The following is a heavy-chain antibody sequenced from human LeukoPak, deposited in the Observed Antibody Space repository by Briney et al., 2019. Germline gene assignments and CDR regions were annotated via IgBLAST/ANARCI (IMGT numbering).Heavy chain of an antibody. CDR2: IYYSGST. CDR3: ARGHPIHYDIDY. CDR1: GGSISSSSYY. J-gene: IGHJ4*02. D-gene: IGHD3-9*01. Sequence: PSETLSLICTVSGGSISSSSYYWGWIRQPPGKGLEWIGSIYYSGSTYYNPSLKSRVTISVDTSKNQFSLKLSSVTAADTAVYYCARGHPIHYDIDYWGQGTLVTVSS. V-gene: IGHV4-39*07.